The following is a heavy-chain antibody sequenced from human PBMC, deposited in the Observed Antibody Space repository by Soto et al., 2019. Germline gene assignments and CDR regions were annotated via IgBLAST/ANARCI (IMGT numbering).Heavy chain of an antibody. CDR3: ASDMSTT. CDR2: MNPHSGHT. Sequence: ASVKVSSKASGYTFTSHDINWMRQATGQGLEWMGWMNPHSGHTNYAQKFQGRVTMTRDTSISTAYMELTSLRSEDTAVYYCASDMSTTWGQGTMVTVSS. D-gene: IGHD2-2*01. V-gene: IGHV1-8*02. CDR1: GYTFTSHD. J-gene: IGHJ3*01.